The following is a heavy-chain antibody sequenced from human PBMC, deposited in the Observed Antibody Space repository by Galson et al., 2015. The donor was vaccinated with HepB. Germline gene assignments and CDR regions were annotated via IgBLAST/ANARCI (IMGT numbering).Heavy chain of an antibody. CDR2: ISGSGGTT. V-gene: IGHV3-23*01. CDR1: GFTFNTYA. CDR3: AKPRGAGVYWYFDP. D-gene: IGHD3-10*01. J-gene: IGHJ2*01. Sequence: SLRLSCAAPGFTFNTYAMSWVRQAPGKGLEWISAISGSGGTTYYPDSVKGRFTISRDNSKNTLYLQLNGLRAEDTAIYYCAKPRGAGVYWYFDPWGRGTLVSVSS.